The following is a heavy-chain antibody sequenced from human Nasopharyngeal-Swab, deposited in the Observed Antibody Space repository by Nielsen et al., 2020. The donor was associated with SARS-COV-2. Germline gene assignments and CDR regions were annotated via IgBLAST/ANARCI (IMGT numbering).Heavy chain of an antibody. D-gene: IGHD3-3*01. V-gene: IGHV1-69*06. CDR1: GGTVSSYA. J-gene: IGHJ3*02. CDR2: IIPIFGTA. CDR3: ARGDTIFGKGSYDAFDI. Sequence: SGKVSCKDSGGTVSSYAISWVRQDPGQGLEWMGGIIPIFGTANYAQKFQGRVTITADKSTSTAYMELSSLRSEDTAVYYCARGDTIFGKGSYDAFDIWGQGTMVTVSS.